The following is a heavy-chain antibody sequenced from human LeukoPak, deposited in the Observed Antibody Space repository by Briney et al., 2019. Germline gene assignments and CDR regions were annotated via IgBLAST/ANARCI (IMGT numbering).Heavy chain of an antibody. CDR1: GFTFSSYS. J-gene: IGHJ4*02. CDR2: ISSSSSTI. CDR3: ARGGVVVILYYFDY. V-gene: IGHV3-48*04. Sequence: GGSLRLSCAASGFTFSSYSMNWVRQAPGKGLEWVSYISSSSSTIYYADSVKGRFTISRDNAKNSLYLQMNSLRAEDTAVYYCARGGVVVILYYFDYWGQGTLVTVSS. D-gene: IGHD3-22*01.